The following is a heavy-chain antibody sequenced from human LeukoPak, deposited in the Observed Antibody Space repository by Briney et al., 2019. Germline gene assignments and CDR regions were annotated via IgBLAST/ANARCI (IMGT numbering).Heavy chain of an antibody. V-gene: IGHV1-18*01. CDR2: ISAYNGNT. Sequence: ASVKVSRKASGYTFTSYGISWVRQAPGQGLEWMGWISAYNGNTNYAQKLQGRVTMTTDTSTSTAYMELRSLRSDDTAVYYCARDEGVAATSWLDPWGQGTLVTVSS. CDR3: ARDEGVAATSWLDP. CDR1: GYTFTSYG. D-gene: IGHD2-15*01. J-gene: IGHJ5*02.